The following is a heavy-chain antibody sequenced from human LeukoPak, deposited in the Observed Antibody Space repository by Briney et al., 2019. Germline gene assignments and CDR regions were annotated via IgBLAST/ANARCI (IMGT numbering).Heavy chain of an antibody. CDR1: GGSISSSSYY. J-gene: IGHJ6*04. CDR2: IYYSGST. Sequence: SETLSLTCTVSGGSISSSSYYWGWIRQPPGKGLEWIGSIYYSGSTNYNPSLKSRVTISVDTSKNQFSLKLSSVTAADTAVYYCARKGGYSSPPSVWGKGTTVTVSS. D-gene: IGHD6-19*01. CDR3: ARKGGYSSPPSV. V-gene: IGHV4-39*07.